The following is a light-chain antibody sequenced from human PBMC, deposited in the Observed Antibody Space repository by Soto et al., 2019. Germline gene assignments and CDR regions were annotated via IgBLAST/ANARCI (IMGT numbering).Light chain of an antibody. CDR1: QSVSSF. V-gene: IGKV3-11*01. CDR2: DAS. CDR3: QQRSYWPLT. J-gene: IGKJ4*01. Sequence: EIVLSQSPATLSLSPGKRATLPCRASQSVSSFLAWYQQKPGQAPRLLIYDASNRATGIPARFSGSGSGTDFTLTISSLEPEDFAVYYCQQRSYWPLTFGGGTKVDIK.